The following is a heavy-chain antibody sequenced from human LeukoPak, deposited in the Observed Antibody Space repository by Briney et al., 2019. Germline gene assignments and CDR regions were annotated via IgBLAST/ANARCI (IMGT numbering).Heavy chain of an antibody. V-gene: IGHV3-21*01. J-gene: IGHJ6*03. D-gene: IGHD1-26*01. Sequence: GSLRLSCAASGFTFSSYSMNWVRQAPGRALEWVSSITSSGTYIFYEDSVKGRFIISRDTAKNSLYLQMNSLGPEDTAVYYCARDPYSGNYGNYYYYYMDVWGKGATVTISS. CDR3: ARDPYSGNYGNYYYYYMDV. CDR1: GFTFSSYS. CDR2: ITSSGTYI.